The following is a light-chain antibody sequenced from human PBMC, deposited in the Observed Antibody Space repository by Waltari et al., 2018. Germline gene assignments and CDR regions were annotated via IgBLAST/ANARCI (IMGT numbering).Light chain of an antibody. V-gene: IGLV2-8*01. Sequence: QSALTQPPSASGSPGQSVTISCTGTSSDVGGYNYVSWYQQHPGKAPKLMIYEVSKRPSGVPDCLSGSKSGNTASLTVSGLRAENEADYYCSSYAGNNNVVFGGGTKLTVL. J-gene: IGLJ2*01. CDR2: EVS. CDR1: SSDVGGYNY. CDR3: SSYAGNNNVV.